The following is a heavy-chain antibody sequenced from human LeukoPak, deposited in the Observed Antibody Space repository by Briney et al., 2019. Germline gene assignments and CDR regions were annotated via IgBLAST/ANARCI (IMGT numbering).Heavy chain of an antibody. D-gene: IGHD3-9*01. CDR2: ISAYNGNT. J-gene: IGHJ3*02. V-gene: IGHV1-18*01. CDR1: GYTFTSYG. CDR3: ARDQGPNYDILTGAIIGPDAFDI. Sequence: ASVKVSCKASGYTFTSYGISWVRQAPGQGLEWMGWISAYNGNTNYAQKLQGRVTMTTDTSTSTAYMELRSLRSDDTAVYYCARDQGPNYDILTGAIIGPDAFDIRGQGTMVTVPS.